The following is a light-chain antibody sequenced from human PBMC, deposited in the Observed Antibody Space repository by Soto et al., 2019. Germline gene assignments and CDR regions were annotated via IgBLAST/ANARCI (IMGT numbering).Light chain of an antibody. Sequence: EIVLTQSPGTLSLSPGERATLSCRASQSVSSDYLAWYQQRPGQAPRLLIYAASSRATGIPDRFSGSGSGTDFTLTIRRLEPEDFAVYYCQQYSDSVGTFGQGTKVEIK. J-gene: IGKJ1*01. CDR2: AAS. V-gene: IGKV3-20*01. CDR1: QSVSSDY. CDR3: QQYSDSVGT.